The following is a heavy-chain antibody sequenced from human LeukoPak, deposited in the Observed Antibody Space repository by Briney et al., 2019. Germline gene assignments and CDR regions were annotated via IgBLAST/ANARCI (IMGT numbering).Heavy chain of an antibody. CDR2: ISAYSGNS. J-gene: IGHJ4*02. V-gene: IGHV1-18*01. Sequence: ASVKVSCKASGYTFTNYGISWVRQAPGQGLEWMGWISAYSGNSNYEQKFQGRVTMTEDTSTDTAYMELSSLRSEDTAVYYCATPSRGLLNLDYWGQGTLVTVSS. CDR3: ATPSRGLLNLDY. CDR1: GYTFTNYG. D-gene: IGHD5-18*01.